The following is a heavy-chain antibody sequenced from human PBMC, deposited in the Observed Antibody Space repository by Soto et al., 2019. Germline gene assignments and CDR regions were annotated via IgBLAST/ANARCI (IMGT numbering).Heavy chain of an antibody. Sequence: QITLKESGHTLVKPTQTLTLTCTFSGFSLTTRTVVVAWVRHPLGEALKWLALIYWDGDKRYNPSLKNRLTIAKDTSNNQVVLTMTNMDPVDTATYYCFHATWDLFYFWGTGTRLTASS. CDR3: FHATWDLFYF. J-gene: IGHJ4*01. CDR2: IYWDGDK. CDR1: GFSLTTRTVV. D-gene: IGHD1-26*01. V-gene: IGHV2-5*02.